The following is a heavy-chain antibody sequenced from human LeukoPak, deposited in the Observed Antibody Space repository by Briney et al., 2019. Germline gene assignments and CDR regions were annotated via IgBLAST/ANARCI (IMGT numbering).Heavy chain of an antibody. D-gene: IGHD3-22*01. CDR2: MNPNSGNT. Sequence: ASVKVSCKASGYTFSSYGIAWVRQATGQGLEWMGWMNPNSGNTGYAQKFQGRVTMTRNTPISTAYMELSSLRSEDTAVYYCARSSVYYYDSSGYSFDWFDPWGQGTLVTVSS. CDR1: GYTFSSYG. J-gene: IGHJ5*02. V-gene: IGHV1-8*02. CDR3: ARSSVYYYDSSGYSFDWFDP.